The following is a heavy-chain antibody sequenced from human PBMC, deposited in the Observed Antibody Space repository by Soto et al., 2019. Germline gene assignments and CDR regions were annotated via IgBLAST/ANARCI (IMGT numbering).Heavy chain of an antibody. CDR3: ARGGVPIFGVVIIPEPEGDWFDP. CDR2: MNPNSGNT. J-gene: IGHJ5*02. D-gene: IGHD3-3*01. Sequence: ASVKVSCTASGYTFTSYDSNWVRQATGQGLEWMGCMNPNSGNTGYAQKFQGRVTMTRNTSISTAYMELSSLRSEDTAVYYCARGGVPIFGVVIIPEPEGDWFDPWGQGTLVTVSS. CDR1: GYTFTSYD. V-gene: IGHV1-8*01.